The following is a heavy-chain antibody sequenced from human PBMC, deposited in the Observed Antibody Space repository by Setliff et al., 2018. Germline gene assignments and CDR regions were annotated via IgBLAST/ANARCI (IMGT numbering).Heavy chain of an antibody. CDR3: ARQGCSSTSCHSIDY. D-gene: IGHD2-2*01. J-gene: IGHJ4*02. CDR2: IFPGNSNT. V-gene: IGHV5-51*01. CDR1: GYSFTTSW. Sequence: GESLKISCKASGYSFTTSWIAWVRQKPGKGLECMGIIFPGNSNTRYSPPFQGQVTISADKAINTAYLQWNSLQASDTAMYYCARQGCSSTSCHSIDYWGQGTLVTVSS.